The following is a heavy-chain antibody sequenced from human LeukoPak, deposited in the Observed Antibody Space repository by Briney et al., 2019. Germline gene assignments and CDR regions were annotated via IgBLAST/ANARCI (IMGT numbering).Heavy chain of an antibody. D-gene: IGHD3-16*01. CDR1: GFIFNSYD. Sequence: GGSLRLSCAASGFIFNSYDMDWVRQAPGKGLEWVASISTYSTYIKYGDSVKGRFTISRDNANSSLSLQMNSLKVEDTAVYYCVRAGGPYSHYYYMDVWGKGTTVAVSS. CDR2: ISTYSTYI. CDR3: VRAGGPYSHYYYMDV. J-gene: IGHJ6*03. V-gene: IGHV3-21*01.